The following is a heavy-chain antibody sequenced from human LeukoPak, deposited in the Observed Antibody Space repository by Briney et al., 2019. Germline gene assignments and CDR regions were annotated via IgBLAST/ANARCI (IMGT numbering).Heavy chain of an antibody. CDR3: ARGGGDHHFDY. J-gene: IGHJ4*02. V-gene: IGHV3-23*01. D-gene: IGHD2-21*02. CDR2: ISSTGYAT. CDR1: GFTFSSHG. Sequence: PGRSLRLSCAASGFTFSSHGMHWVRQAPGKGLEWVSSISSTGYATYYADSVKGRFTISTDNSKSTIYLQMNRLRAEDTAVYYCARGGGDHHFDYWGQGTLVTVSS.